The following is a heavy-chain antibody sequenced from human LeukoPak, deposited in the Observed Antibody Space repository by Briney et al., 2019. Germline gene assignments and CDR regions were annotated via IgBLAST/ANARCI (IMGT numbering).Heavy chain of an antibody. V-gene: IGHV1-46*01. J-gene: IGHJ3*02. CDR2: INPSGGST. CDR1: GYTFTSYY. Sequence: ASVKVSCKASGYTFTSYYMHWVRQAPGQGLEWMGIINPSGGSTSYAQKFQGRVTMTRDASTSTVYMELSSLRSDDTAVYYCARLDGSYSSFDIWGQGTMVTVSS. D-gene: IGHD1-26*01. CDR3: ARLDGSYSSFDI.